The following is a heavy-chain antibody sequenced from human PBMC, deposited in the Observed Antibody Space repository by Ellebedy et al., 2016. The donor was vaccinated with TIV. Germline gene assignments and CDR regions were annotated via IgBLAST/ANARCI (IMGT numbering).Heavy chain of an antibody. CDR2: LFHSGST. V-gene: IGHV4-38-2*02. D-gene: IGHD4-23*01. CDR3: ARDGAGRWDN. CDR1: GSSISSGYY. J-gene: IGHJ4*02. Sequence: MPGGSLRLSCSVSGSSISSGYYWGWIRQPPGRGLEWIGSLFHSGSTYYSPSLKSRVTISLDTSKNQLSLRLSSVTAADTAVYYCARDGAGRWDNWGPGTLVTVSS.